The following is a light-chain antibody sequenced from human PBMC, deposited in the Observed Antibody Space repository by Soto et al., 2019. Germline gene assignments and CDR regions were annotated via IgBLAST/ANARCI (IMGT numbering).Light chain of an antibody. J-gene: IGLJ2*01. CDR3: DSYTTSSTVV. CDR2: EVG. Sequence: QSVLTQPPSVSGSPGQSVTISCTGTSSDIGFYNRVSWYQQTPGTAPKLLIYEVGNRPSGVPDRFSGSKSGNTASLTISGLQPEDEADYYCDSYTTSSTVVFGGGTKLTVL. CDR1: SSDIGFYNR. V-gene: IGLV2-18*02.